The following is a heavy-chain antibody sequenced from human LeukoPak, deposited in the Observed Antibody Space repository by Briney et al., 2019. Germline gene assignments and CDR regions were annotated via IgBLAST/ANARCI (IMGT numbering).Heavy chain of an antibody. V-gene: IGHV4-59*11. Sequence: PSETLSLTCTVSGVSISSHYWSWIRQPPGKGLEWVGYMFDSESTNDNPSLKSRITLSADTSKNQFSLRLSSVTAADTAVYYCATIKRGSIYGYFDFWGQGILVTVSS. CDR2: MFDSEST. CDR1: GVSISSHY. D-gene: IGHD5-18*01. CDR3: ATIKRGSIYGYFDF. J-gene: IGHJ4*02.